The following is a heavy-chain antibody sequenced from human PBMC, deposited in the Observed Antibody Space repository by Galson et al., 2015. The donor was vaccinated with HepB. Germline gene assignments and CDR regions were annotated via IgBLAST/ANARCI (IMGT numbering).Heavy chain of an antibody. Sequence: SLRLSCAASGFTFSSYGMHWVRQAPGKGLEWVAVIWYDGSNQYYADSVKGRFTISRDNSKNTLYLQMNSLRAEDTAVYYCARDQTANWNYFGYYYDGMDAWGQGTTVTVSS. CDR2: IWYDGSNQ. V-gene: IGHV3-33*01. D-gene: IGHD1-7*01. J-gene: IGHJ6*02. CDR1: GFTFSSYG. CDR3: ARDQTANWNYFGYYYDGMDA.